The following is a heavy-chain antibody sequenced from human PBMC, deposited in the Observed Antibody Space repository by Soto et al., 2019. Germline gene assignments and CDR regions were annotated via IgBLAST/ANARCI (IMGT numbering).Heavy chain of an antibody. V-gene: IGHV4-59*01. CDR1: GGSISSYY. Sequence: SETLSLTCTVSGGSISSYYWSWIRQPPGKGLEWIGYIYYSGSTNYNPSLKSRVTISVDTSKNQFSLKLSSVTAADTAVYYCARVIYCGGDCYSGYYYGMDVWGQGTTVTISS. J-gene: IGHJ6*02. CDR3: ARVIYCGGDCYSGYYYGMDV. CDR2: IYYSGST. D-gene: IGHD2-21*02.